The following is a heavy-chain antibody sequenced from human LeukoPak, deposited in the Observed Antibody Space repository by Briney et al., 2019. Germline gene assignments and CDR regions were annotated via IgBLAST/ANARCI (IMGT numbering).Heavy chain of an antibody. V-gene: IGHV3-23*01. CDR2: ISGSGGST. Sequence: GGSLRLSCAAAGFTFSSYAMSWVRQAPGKGLEGVSAISGSGGSTYYAHYVKGRFTISRDNSKNTLYLQMNSLRAEDTAVYYCAKEGSDSSGYYNAFDIWGQGTMVTVSS. CDR3: AKEGSDSSGYYNAFDI. D-gene: IGHD3-22*01. J-gene: IGHJ3*02. CDR1: GFTFSSYA.